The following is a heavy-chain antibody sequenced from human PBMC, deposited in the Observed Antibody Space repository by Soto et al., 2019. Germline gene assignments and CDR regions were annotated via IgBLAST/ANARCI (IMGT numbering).Heavy chain of an antibody. CDR1: GGTFSSYA. J-gene: IGHJ4*02. CDR2: IIPIFGTA. V-gene: IGHV1-69*13. CDR3: ARVGYYYDSSDNVDY. D-gene: IGHD3-22*01. Sequence: SVKVSCKASGGTFSSYAISWVRQAPGQGLEWMGGIIPIFGTANYAQKFQGRVTITADESTSTAYMELSSLRSEDTAVYYCARVGYYYDSSDNVDYWGQGTLVTV.